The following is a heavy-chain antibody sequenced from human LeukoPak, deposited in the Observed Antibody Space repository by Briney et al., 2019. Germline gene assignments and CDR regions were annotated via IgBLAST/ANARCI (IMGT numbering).Heavy chain of an antibody. CDR3: ATAKVEELIFDY. CDR2: ISAYNGNT. CDR1: GYTFTSYG. D-gene: IGHD1-26*01. V-gene: IGHV1-18*01. Sequence: ASVKVSCKASGYTFTSYGISWVRQAPGQGLEWMGWISAYNGNTNYAQKLQGRVTMTTDTSTSTAYMELSSLRSEDTAVYYCATAKVEELIFDYWGQGTLVTVSS. J-gene: IGHJ4*02.